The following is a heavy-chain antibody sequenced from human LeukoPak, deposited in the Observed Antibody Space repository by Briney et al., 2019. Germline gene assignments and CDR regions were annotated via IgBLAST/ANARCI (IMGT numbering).Heavy chain of an antibody. CDR2: IHYSGST. D-gene: IGHD3-16*01. Sequence: KPSETLSLSCSVSGGSISPYYWSWIRQPPGKGLEWIGTIHYSGSTYYNPSLKGRVTISVVSSENQFSVKLSSVTAADTAVYYCARDLSLGELGYWGQGTLVTVSS. J-gene: IGHJ4*02. CDR1: GGSISPYY. CDR3: ARDLSLGELGY. V-gene: IGHV4-39*02.